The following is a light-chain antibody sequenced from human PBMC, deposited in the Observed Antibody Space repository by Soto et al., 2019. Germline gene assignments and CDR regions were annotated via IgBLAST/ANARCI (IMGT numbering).Light chain of an antibody. CDR1: QSLLHTNGYNY. J-gene: IGKJ1*01. V-gene: IGKV2-28*01. CDR3: MQALQTPRT. CDR2: LGS. Sequence: DIVMTQSPLSLPVTPGEPASISCRSSQSLLHTNGYNYLDWYLQQPGQSPQLLIYLGSNRASGVPDRFSGSGSGTDFTLKINSVEAEDVGVYYCMQALQTPRTFGQGTKVEIK.